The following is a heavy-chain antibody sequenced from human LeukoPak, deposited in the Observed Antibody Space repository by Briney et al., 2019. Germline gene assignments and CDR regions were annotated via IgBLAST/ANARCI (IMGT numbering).Heavy chain of an antibody. Sequence: ASVKVSCXXXXXTFTGYYMHWVRQAPGQGLEWMGWINPNSGGTNYAQKFQGRVTMTRDTSISTAYMELSRLRSDDTAVYYCARATHNVAFDIWGQGTMVTVSS. J-gene: IGHJ3*02. CDR3: ARATHNVAFDI. D-gene: IGHD5-24*01. CDR2: INPNSGGT. CDR1: XXTFTGYY. V-gene: IGHV1-2*02.